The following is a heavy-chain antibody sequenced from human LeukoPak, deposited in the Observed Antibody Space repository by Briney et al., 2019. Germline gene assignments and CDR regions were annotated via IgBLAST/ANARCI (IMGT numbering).Heavy chain of an antibody. V-gene: IGHV3-23*05. CDR2: IGSDNKP. CDR1: GFTFSAYA. CDR3: AGILHNYGVMDV. J-gene: IGHJ6*02. Sequence: GSLRLSCEASGFTFSAYAMTWVRQAPGKGLEWVSSIGSDNKPHYSESVKGRFAISRDNSRSMRFLQLNSLRAEDTALYYVAGILHNYGVMDVWGQGTTVPVSS. D-gene: IGHD5-24*01.